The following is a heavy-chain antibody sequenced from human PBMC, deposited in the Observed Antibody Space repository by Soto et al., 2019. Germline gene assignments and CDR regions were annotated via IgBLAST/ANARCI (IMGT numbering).Heavy chain of an antibody. Sequence: GASVKVCCKVSGSTLTELSIHWVRQTPGKGLEWMGGFDPEDGETIYAQIFQGRVTMTEDRSTDTAYLELSSLRSDDTAVYYCATRGWTPGYFEEWGQGTLVTVSS. J-gene: IGHJ1*01. CDR1: GSTLTELS. V-gene: IGHV1-24*01. D-gene: IGHD6-19*01. CDR2: FDPEDGET. CDR3: ATRGWTPGYFEE.